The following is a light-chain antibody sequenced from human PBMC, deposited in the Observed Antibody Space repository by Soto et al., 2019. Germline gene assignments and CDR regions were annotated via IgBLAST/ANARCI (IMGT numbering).Light chain of an antibody. CDR3: QQYNNWPPLT. Sequence: EIVMTQSPATLSVSPGEGATLSCRASQSVSSNLAWYQQKPGQAPSLVIYAASTRATGIPSRFSGSGSGTEFTLTVSSLQSEDFAVYYCQQYNNWPPLTFGGGTKVEIK. CDR2: AAS. J-gene: IGKJ4*01. CDR1: QSVSSN. V-gene: IGKV3-15*01.